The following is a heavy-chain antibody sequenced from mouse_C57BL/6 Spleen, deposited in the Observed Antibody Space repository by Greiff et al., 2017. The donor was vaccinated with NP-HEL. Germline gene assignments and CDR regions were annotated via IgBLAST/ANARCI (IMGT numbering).Heavy chain of an antibody. CDR3: ARSGDSSGAGYFDY. D-gene: IGHD3-2*02. CDR1: GYTFTSYW. CDR2: IDPSDSYT. V-gene: IGHV1-59*01. Sequence: QVQLQQPGAELVRPGTSVKLSCKASGYTFTSYWMHWVKQRPGQGLEWIGVIDPSDSYTNYNQKFKGKATLTVDTSSSTAYMQLSSLTSEDSAVYYCARSGDSSGAGYFDYWGQGTTLTVSS. J-gene: IGHJ2*01.